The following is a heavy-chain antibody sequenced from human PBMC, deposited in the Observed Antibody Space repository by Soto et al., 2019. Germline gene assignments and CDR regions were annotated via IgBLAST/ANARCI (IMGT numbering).Heavy chain of an antibody. D-gene: IGHD3-3*01. CDR3: ARDPYYDFWSGYLGPLDY. Sequence: GGSLRLSCAASGFTFSSYGMHWVRQAPGKGLEWVAVIWYDGSNKYYADSVKGRFTISRDNSKNTLYLQMNSLRAEDTAVYYCARDPYYDFWSGYLGPLDYWGQGTLVTVSS. J-gene: IGHJ4*02. V-gene: IGHV3-33*01. CDR2: IWYDGSNK. CDR1: GFTFSSYG.